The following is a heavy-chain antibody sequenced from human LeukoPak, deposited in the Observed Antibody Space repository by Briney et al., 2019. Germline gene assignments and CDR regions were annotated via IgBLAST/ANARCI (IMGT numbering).Heavy chain of an antibody. CDR2: IYYSGST. V-gene: IGHV4-59*01. Sequence: SETLSLTCTVSGGSISSYYWSWIRQPPGKGLEWIGYIYYSGSTNYNPSPKSRVTISVDTSKNQFSLKLSSVTAADTAVYYCARAPPRVMFHYYYYMDVWGKGTKVTVSS. CDR3: ARAPPRVMFHYYYYMDV. CDR1: GGSISSYY. J-gene: IGHJ6*03. D-gene: IGHD3-10*02.